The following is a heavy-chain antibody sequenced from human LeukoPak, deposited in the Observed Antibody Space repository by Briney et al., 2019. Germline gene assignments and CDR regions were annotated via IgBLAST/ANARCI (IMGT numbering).Heavy chain of an antibody. CDR2: ISGSGGST. CDR3: AKEMRVLRYFDWLLYGAFDI. Sequence: PGGSLRLSCAASGFTFSSYAMSWVRQAPGKGLEWVSAISGSGGSTYYADSVKGRFTLSRDNSKNTLYLQMNSLRAEDTAVYYCAKEMRVLRYFDWLLYGAFDIWGQGTMVTVSS. D-gene: IGHD3-9*01. CDR1: GFTFSSYA. J-gene: IGHJ3*02. V-gene: IGHV3-23*01.